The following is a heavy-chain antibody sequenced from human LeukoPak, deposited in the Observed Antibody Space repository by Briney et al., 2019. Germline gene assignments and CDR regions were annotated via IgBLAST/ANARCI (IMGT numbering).Heavy chain of an antibody. Sequence: SETLSLTCTVSGGSISSSSYYWGWIRQPPGKGLEWIGSIYYSGSTYYNPSVKSRVTISVDTSKNQFSLKLSSVTAADTAVYYCASQPYYYDSSGYYGFAPWGQGTMVTVSS. CDR3: ASQPYYYDSSGYYGFAP. J-gene: IGHJ3*01. CDR1: GGSISSSSYY. CDR2: IYYSGST. D-gene: IGHD3-22*01. V-gene: IGHV4-39*07.